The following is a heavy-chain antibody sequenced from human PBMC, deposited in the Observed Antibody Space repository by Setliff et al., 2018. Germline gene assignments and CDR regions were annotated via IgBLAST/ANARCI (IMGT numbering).Heavy chain of an antibody. Sequence: ASVKVSCKTSSYTFTNYGINWVRQAPGQGLEWMGWINPDTGDTHYPVNFQGRVTMTRDTSISTGSMELSRLRSDDTAVYFCARSTNYGMRFWFDNWGQGALVTVSS. J-gene: IGHJ4*02. V-gene: IGHV1-2*02. CDR3: ARSTNYGMRFWFDN. CDR1: SYTFTNYG. CDR2: INPDTGDT. D-gene: IGHD1-7*01.